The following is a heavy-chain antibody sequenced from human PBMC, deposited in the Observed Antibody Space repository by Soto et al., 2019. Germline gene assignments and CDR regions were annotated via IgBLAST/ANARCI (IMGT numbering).Heavy chain of an antibody. CDR2: IYYSGST. V-gene: IGHV4-39*01. CDR1: GGSISSSSFH. CDR3: ARRRYDFWSGYYPLDY. D-gene: IGHD3-3*01. Sequence: SETLSLTCTVSGGSISSSSFHWGWIRQPPGKGLEWIGSIYYSGSTYYNPSLKSRVTISVDTSKNQFSLKLSSVTAADTAVYYCARRRYDFWSGYYPLDYWGQGTLVTVSS. J-gene: IGHJ4*02.